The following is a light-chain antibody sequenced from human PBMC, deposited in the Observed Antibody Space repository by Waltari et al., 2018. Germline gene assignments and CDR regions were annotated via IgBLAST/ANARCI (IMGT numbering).Light chain of an antibody. Sequence: VLTQSPGTLSLSPGERATLPCRASQSVDSTYLAWYQQKPGQAPTLLIYKTSTRATGIPDRFSGSGSGTDFSLNINILEPGDSAVYYCQQFGGSPMYTFGLGTKLEIK. V-gene: IGKV3-20*01. CDR3: QQFGGSPMYT. CDR1: QSVDSTY. J-gene: IGKJ2*01. CDR2: KTS.